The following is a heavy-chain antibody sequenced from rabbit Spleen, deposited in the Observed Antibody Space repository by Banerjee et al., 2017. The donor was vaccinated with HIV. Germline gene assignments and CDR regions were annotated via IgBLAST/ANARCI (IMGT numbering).Heavy chain of an antibody. Sequence: QPLEESGGDLVKPEGYLTLTCTASGFSFSSSDYMCWVRQAPGKGLEWISCIAGSSSAFTFSATLAQGRITCLKTAATTVTLQMARLTGADTGTYFCARDTGSSFSSYGMDLWGPGTLVTVS. CDR3: ARDTGSSFSSYGMDL. CDR1: GFSFSSSDY. CDR2: IAGSSSAFT. D-gene: IGHD8-1*01. V-gene: IGHV1S40*01. J-gene: IGHJ6*01.